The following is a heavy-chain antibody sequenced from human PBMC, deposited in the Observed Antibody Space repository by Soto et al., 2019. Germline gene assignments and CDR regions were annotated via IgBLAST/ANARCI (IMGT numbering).Heavy chain of an antibody. D-gene: IGHD6-19*01. CDR1: GFTFSSYD. V-gene: IGHV3-13*01. CDR2: IGTAGDT. J-gene: IGHJ3*02. Sequence: EVQLVESGGGLVQPGGSLRLSCAPSGFTFSSYDMHWVRQATGKGLEWVSAIGTAGDTYYPGSVKGRFTISRENAKNSLYLQMNSLRAGDTAVYYCARGDGWYQRGAFDIWGQGTMVTVSS. CDR3: ARGDGWYQRGAFDI.